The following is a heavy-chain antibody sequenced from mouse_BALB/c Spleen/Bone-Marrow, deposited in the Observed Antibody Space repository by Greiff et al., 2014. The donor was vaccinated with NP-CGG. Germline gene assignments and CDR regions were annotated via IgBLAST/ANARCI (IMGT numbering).Heavy chain of an antibody. D-gene: IGHD3-1*01. CDR3: ARNRAARATGYYFDY. J-gene: IGHJ2*01. Sequence: DVKLVESGGGLVQPGGSLRLSCATSGFTFTDYYMSWVRQPPGKALEWLGFIRNKANGYTTEYSASVKGRFTISRDNSQSILYLQMNPLRAEDSATYYCARNRAARATGYYFDYWGQGTTLTVSS. CDR1: GFTFTDYY. V-gene: IGHV7-3*02. CDR2: IRNKANGYTT.